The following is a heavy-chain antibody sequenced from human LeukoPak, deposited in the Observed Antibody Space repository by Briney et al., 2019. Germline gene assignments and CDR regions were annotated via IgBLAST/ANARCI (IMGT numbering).Heavy chain of an antibody. D-gene: IGHD3-10*01. CDR3: AKVGPRHDYYGSGSYSPLDY. Sequence: GGSLRLSCAASGFTFSSYAMNWVRQAPGKGLEWVSAISGSGGSTYYADSVKGRFTISRDNSKNTLYLQMNSLRAEDTAVYYCAKVGPRHDYYGSGSYSPLDYWGQGTLVTVSS. J-gene: IGHJ4*02. V-gene: IGHV3-23*01. CDR1: GFTFSSYA. CDR2: ISGSGGST.